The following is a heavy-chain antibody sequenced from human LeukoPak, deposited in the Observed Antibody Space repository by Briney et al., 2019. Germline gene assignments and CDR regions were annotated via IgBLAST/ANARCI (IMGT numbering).Heavy chain of an antibody. V-gene: IGHV3-48*03. CDR2: ISSSGTTI. CDR3: VGDDYGDYVY. Sequence: GGSLRLSCAASGFTFSNYEMNWVRQAPGKGLEWVSYISSSGTTIYYADSVKGRFTISRDNAKNSLYLQMNSLRAEDTAVYYCVGDDYGDYVYWGQGTLVTVS. CDR1: GFTFSNYE. J-gene: IGHJ4*02. D-gene: IGHD4-17*01.